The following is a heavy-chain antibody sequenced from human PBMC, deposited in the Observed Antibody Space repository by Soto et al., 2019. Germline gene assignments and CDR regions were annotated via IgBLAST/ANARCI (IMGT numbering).Heavy chain of an antibody. CDR2: IYSGGST. Sequence: EVQLVESGGGLVQPGGSLRLSCAASGFTVSSNYMSWVRQAPGKGLEWVSVIYSGGSTYYADSVKGRFTISRDNSKNTLYLQMNSPRAEDTAVYYCARGAVVHYGMDVWGQGTTVTVSS. D-gene: IGHD2-2*01. J-gene: IGHJ6*02. CDR3: ARGAVVHYGMDV. V-gene: IGHV3-66*01. CDR1: GFTVSSNY.